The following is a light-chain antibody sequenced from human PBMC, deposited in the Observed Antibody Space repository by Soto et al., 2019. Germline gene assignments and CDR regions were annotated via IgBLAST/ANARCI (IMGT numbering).Light chain of an antibody. J-gene: IGKJ1*01. CDR3: QQSYSTPWT. Sequence: DIQMTQSPSSLSASVGDRVTITCRASQSISTFLNWYQQKPREAPKLLIFAASSLQSGVPSRFSGSGSGTDFTLTISSLHPEDFATYYCQQSYSTPWTFGQGTKVELK. CDR1: QSISTF. CDR2: AAS. V-gene: IGKV1-39*01.